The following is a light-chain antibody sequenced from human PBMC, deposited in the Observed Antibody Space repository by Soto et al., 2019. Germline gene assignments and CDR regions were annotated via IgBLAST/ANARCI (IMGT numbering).Light chain of an antibody. CDR2: GAS. CDR1: QSISSN. CDR3: QQYNDWPPWT. J-gene: IGKJ1*01. V-gene: IGKV3-15*01. Sequence: DIVMTQSPATLSVSPGQRATLSCRASQSISSNLAWYQQKPGQAPRLLIYGASTRATGIPARFSGSGSGTEFTITISSLQSEDFAVYYCQQYNDWPPWTFGQGTKVEIK.